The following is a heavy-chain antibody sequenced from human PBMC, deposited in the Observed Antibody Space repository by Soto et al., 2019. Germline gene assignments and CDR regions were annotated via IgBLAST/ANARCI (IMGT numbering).Heavy chain of an antibody. V-gene: IGHV4-31*03. CDR2: IYYSGST. J-gene: IGHJ6*02. CDR3: ARGGRRSPGMDV. CDR1: GGSISSGGYY. Sequence: QVQLQESGPGLVKPSQTLSLTCTVSGGSISSGGYYWSWIRQHPGKGLEWIGYIYYSGSTYYNPSLKSRVTMSVDTAKNQFSLKLSSVTAADTAVYYCARGGRRSPGMDVWGQGTTVTVSS.